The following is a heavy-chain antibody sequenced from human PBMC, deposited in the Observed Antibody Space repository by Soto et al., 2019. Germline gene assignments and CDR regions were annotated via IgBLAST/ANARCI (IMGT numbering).Heavy chain of an antibody. Sequence: GGSLRLSCAASGFAFSASAMHWVRQAPGKRPEWVGRIRSEAHSYATGYSASLKGRFTISRDDSKNTACLQMTGLETGDTAVYYCARYDTFDYWGQGTQVTV. CDR3: ARYDTFDY. CDR1: GFAFSASA. V-gene: IGHV3-73*01. J-gene: IGHJ4*02. CDR2: IRSEAHSYAT. D-gene: IGHD3-9*01.